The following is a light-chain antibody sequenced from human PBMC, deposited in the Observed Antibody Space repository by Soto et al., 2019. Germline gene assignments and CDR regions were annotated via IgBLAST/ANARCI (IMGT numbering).Light chain of an antibody. CDR1: QSVSSSS. Sequence: EIVLTQSPGTLSLSPGERATLSYRASQSVSSSSLAWYQQKPGQAPRLLIYAASNRATGIPDRFSGSGSGTDFTLTISRLEPEDFAVYFCQQYGSSPITFGQGTRLEIK. J-gene: IGKJ5*01. V-gene: IGKV3-20*01. CDR2: AAS. CDR3: QQYGSSPIT.